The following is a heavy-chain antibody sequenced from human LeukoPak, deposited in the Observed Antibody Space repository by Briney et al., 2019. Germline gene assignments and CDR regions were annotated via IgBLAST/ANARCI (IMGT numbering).Heavy chain of an antibody. V-gene: IGHV4-30-2*01. CDR1: GGSISSGDYY. J-gene: IGHJ4*02. CDR2: IYHSGST. Sequence: PSETLSLTYTVSGGSISSGDYYWSWIRQPPGKGLEWIGYIYHSGSTYYNPSLKSRVTISVDRSKNQFSLKLSSVTAADTAVYYCARSLVGSWYSDYWGQGTLVTVSS. D-gene: IGHD2-21*01. CDR3: ARSLVGSWYSDY.